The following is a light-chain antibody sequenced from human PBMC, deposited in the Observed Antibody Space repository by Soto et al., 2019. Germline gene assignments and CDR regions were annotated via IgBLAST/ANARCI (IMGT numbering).Light chain of an antibody. V-gene: IGKV1-39*02. J-gene: IGKJ1*01. CDR3: QASRT. CDR1: QSISTY. CDR2: ATS. Sequence: DIQMTQSPSSLSASVGDSVTVTCRASQSISTYLIWYQQKPGKAPKLLIYATSSLQSGVPSRFSGSGSGTDFTLTISRLEPEDFAVYYCQASRTFGQGTKVDIK.